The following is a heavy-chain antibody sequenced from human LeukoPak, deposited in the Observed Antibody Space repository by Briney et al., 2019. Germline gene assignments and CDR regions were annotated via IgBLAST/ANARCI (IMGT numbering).Heavy chain of an antibody. J-gene: IGHJ4*02. CDR1: GGSINTNSYS. V-gene: IGHV4-39*07. D-gene: IGHD3-3*01. CDR3: ARGRVEWLFGRWTNGIFDY. Sequence: SETLSLTCTVSGGSINTNSYSWGWLRQPPGKGLEWIGTLYSNGNTYYTSSLKSRVTISVDTSKNQFSLKLSSVTAADTAVYYCARGRVEWLFGRWTNGIFDYWGQGTLVTVSS. CDR2: LYSNGNT.